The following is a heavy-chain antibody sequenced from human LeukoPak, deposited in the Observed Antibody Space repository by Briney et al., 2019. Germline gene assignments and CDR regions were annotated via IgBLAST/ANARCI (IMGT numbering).Heavy chain of an antibody. CDR2: IYTSGST. CDR1: GGSISSYY. D-gene: IGHD6-13*01. J-gene: IGHJ4*02. V-gene: IGHV4-4*09. Sequence: SETLSLTCTVSGGSISSYYWSWIRQPPGKGLEWIGYIYTSGSTNYNPSLKSRVTISVDTPKNQFSLKLSSVTAADTAVYYCARDSSSWYGMGSFDYWGQGTLVTVSS. CDR3: ARDSSSWYGMGSFDY.